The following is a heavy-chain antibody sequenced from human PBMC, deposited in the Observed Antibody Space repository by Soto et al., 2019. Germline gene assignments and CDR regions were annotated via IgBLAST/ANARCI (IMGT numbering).Heavy chain of an antibody. CDR2: FDPEDGET. D-gene: IGHD3-3*01. J-gene: IGHJ3*02. CDR1: GYTLTELS. CDR3: ATLPITIFGVVPDAFDI. Sequence: ASVKVSCKVSGYTLTELSMHWVRQAPGKGLDLIGGFDPEDGETIYAQKFQGRVTMIEDTSTDTAYMELSSLRSEDTAVYYCATLPITIFGVVPDAFDIWGQGTMVTVSS. V-gene: IGHV1-24*01.